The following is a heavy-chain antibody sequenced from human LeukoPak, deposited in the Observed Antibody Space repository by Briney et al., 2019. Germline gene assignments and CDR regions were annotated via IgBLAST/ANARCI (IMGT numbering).Heavy chain of an antibody. CDR2: IWYDGSNK. CDR1: GFTFSNYG. Sequence: GGSLRLSCAASGFTFSNYGMSWVRQAPGKGLEWVAVIWYDGSNKYYADSVKGRFTISRDNSKNTLYLQMNSLRAEDTAVYYCASSIVSAAAAPSYYYYYYGMDVWGQGTTVTVSS. J-gene: IGHJ6*02. CDR3: ASSIVSAAAAPSYYYYYYGMDV. V-gene: IGHV3-33*08. D-gene: IGHD6-13*01.